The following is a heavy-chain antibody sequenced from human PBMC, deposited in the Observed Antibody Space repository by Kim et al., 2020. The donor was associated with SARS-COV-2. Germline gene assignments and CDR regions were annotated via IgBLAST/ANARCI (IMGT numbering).Heavy chain of an antibody. Sequence: YADSVKGRFTISRDNAKNSLYLQMNSLRDEDTAVYYCARRNSGYDPCFDYWGQGTLVTVSS. V-gene: IGHV3-48*02. D-gene: IGHD5-12*01. J-gene: IGHJ4*02. CDR3: ARRNSGYDPCFDY.